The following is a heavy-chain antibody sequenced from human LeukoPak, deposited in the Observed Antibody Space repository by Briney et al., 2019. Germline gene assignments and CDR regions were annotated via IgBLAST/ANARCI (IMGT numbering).Heavy chain of an antibody. CDR3: ASTYYDSWYFDL. CDR1: GYTFSNFG. Sequence: GASVKVSCKASGYTFSNFGISWVRQAPGQGLEWMGGIIPIFGTANYAQKFQGRVTITADESTSTAYMELSSLRSEDTAVYYCASTYYDSWYFDLWGRGTLVTVSS. V-gene: IGHV1-69*13. J-gene: IGHJ2*01. CDR2: IIPIFGTA. D-gene: IGHD3-22*01.